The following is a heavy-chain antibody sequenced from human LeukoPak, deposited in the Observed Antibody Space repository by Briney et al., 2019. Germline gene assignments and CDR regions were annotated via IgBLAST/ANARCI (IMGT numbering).Heavy chain of an antibody. J-gene: IGHJ4*02. D-gene: IGHD4-23*01. CDR3: ARLYSGVTRPFDY. CDR2: IYHSGST. Sequence: SETLSLTCAVSGYSISSGYYWGWIRQPPGKGLEWIGSIYHSGSTYYNPSLKSRVTISVDTSKNQFSLKLSSVTAADTAVSYCARLYSGVTRPFDYWGQGTLVTVSS. V-gene: IGHV4-38-2*01. CDR1: GYSISSGYY.